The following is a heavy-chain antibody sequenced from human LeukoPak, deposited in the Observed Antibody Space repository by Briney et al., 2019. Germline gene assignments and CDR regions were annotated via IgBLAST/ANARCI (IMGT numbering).Heavy chain of an antibody. J-gene: IGHJ4*02. D-gene: IGHD6-19*01. CDR1: GYTFTSYD. Sequence: GASVKVSCKASGYTFTSYDINWVRQATGQGLEWMGWMNPNSGNTGYAQKFQGRVTMTRNTSISTAYMELSSLRSEDTAVYCCARGFVIAVAGNFDYWGQGTLVTVSS. CDR3: ARGFVIAVAGNFDY. CDR2: MNPNSGNT. V-gene: IGHV1-8*01.